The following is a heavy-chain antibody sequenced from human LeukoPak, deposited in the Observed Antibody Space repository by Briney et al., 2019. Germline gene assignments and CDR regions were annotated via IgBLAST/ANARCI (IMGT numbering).Heavy chain of an antibody. CDR2: ISYDGSNK. Sequence: GRSLRLSCAASGFTFSSYGMHWVRQAPGKGLEWVAVISYDGSNKCYADSVKGRFTISRDNSKNTLYLQMNSLRAEDTAVYYCAKDGPRYSGSYLDYWGQGTLVTVSS. CDR1: GFTFSSYG. J-gene: IGHJ4*02. D-gene: IGHD1-26*01. V-gene: IGHV3-30*18. CDR3: AKDGPRYSGSYLDY.